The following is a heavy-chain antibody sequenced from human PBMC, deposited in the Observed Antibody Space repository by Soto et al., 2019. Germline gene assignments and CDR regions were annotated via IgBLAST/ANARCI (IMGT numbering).Heavy chain of an antibody. CDR2: IIPIFGTA. CDR3: ARARACISSSCYWVFDY. D-gene: IGHD2-2*01. CDR1: GGTFSSYA. Sequence: QVQLVQSGAEVKKPGSSVKVSCKASGGTFSSYAISWVRQAPGQGLEWMGGIIPIFGTANYAQKFQGRVTISADDSTSTVYMELGRLRSEDTTVYYCARARACISSSCYWVFDYWGQGTLVTVSS. J-gene: IGHJ4*02. V-gene: IGHV1-69*12.